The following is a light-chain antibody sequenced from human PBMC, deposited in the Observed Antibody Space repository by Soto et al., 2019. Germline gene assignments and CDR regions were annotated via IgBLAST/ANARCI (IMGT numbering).Light chain of an antibody. J-gene: IGKJ1*01. V-gene: IGKV2-28*01. CDR1: QSLLHSNGNIY. CDR2: LGS. CDR3: MQAIQAPRT. Sequence: DIVLTQSPLSLPVTPGEPASISCRSSQSLLHSNGNIYLDWYLQKPGQSPQLLIYLGSIRASGVPDRFSCSGSGTDFTLKITRVEAEDVGVYYCMQAIQAPRTFGLGTKVDIK.